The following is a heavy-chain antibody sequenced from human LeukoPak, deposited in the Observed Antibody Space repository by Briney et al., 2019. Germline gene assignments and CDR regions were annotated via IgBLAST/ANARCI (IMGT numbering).Heavy chain of an antibody. V-gene: IGHV3-74*01. CDR1: GFTFSAFW. D-gene: IGHD3-22*01. CDR3: ARGLVHDTSGYYSDY. CDR2: INNDGSST. J-gene: IGHJ4*02. Sequence: PGGSLRLSCAASGFTFSAFWMHWVRQAPGKGLVWVSRINNDGSSTTYADSVKGRFTVSRDNAKNTLYLQMDSLRAEDSAVYYCARGLVHDTSGYYSDYWGQGILVTVSS.